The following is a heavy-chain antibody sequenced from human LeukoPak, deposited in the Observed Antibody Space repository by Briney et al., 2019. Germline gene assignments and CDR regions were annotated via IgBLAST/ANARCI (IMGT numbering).Heavy chain of an antibody. CDR2: ISTDGNTT. CDR1: GFTFSNYW. J-gene: IGHJ4*02. Sequence: GGSLRLSCAASGFTFSNYWMHWVRQGSGKGLXXXXXISTDGNTTNYADSVKGRFTISRDNAKNTLYLQMSSLTAEDTAVYYCTRDVGFYGSGSYYRDWGQGSLVTVSS. V-gene: IGHV3-74*01. D-gene: IGHD3-10*01. CDR3: TRDVGFYGSGSYYRD.